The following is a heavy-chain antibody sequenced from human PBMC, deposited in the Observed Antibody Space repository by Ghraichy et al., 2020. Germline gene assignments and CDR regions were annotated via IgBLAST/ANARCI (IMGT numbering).Heavy chain of an antibody. D-gene: IGHD4-11*01. J-gene: IGHJ6*02. V-gene: IGHV4-61*01. CDR2: IYHSRTT. CDR3: ARTNPGLTTALAYYYGMDI. CDR1: GGSVTNGTYY. Sequence: SQTLSLTCTVSGGSVTNGTYYWSWIRQPPGKGLEWIGYIYHSRTTNYNSSLTSRVTISVDTSKNQFSLRLTSVTAADTAVYYCARTNPGLTTALAYYYGMDIWGQETTVTVSS.